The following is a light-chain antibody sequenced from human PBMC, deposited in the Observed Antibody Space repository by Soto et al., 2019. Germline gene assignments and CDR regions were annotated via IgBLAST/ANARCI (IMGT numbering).Light chain of an antibody. V-gene: IGLV2-8*01. J-gene: IGLJ1*01. Sequence: QSVLTQPPSASASPGQSVTISCTGTNNDIGGYNYVSWYQHHPGKAPQLIIYDVTKRPSGVLDRFSGSKSCNTASLTVAGLQTYDEAEYFCSSYAGSSNLVFGTGTKLTVL. CDR2: DVT. CDR3: SSYAGSSNLV. CDR1: NNDIGGYNY.